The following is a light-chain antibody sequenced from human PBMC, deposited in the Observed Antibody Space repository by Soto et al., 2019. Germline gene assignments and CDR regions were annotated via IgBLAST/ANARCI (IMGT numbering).Light chain of an antibody. J-gene: IGKJ3*01. CDR2: GAS. Sequence: IQMTQSPYSLSASVGDRVTITCRASQSISSYLNWYQQKPGKAPELLIYGASTLDDGVPSRFSGSGSGTEFILTISSLQPEDFATYYCQQLKAYPFTFGPGTKVDIK. V-gene: IGKV1-9*01. CDR3: QQLKAYPFT. CDR1: QSISSY.